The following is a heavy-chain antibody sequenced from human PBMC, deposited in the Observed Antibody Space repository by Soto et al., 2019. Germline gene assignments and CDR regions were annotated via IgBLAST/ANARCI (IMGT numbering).Heavy chain of an antibody. Sequence: ETQSLTCFVSDYYITAGGDYWSWIRQHPGKGLEWIGCIYYSGSTNYNPSLKSRVTISVDTSKNQFSLKLSSVTAADTAVYYCARAEDWFDPWGQGTLVTVSS. CDR2: IYYSGST. CDR1: DYYITAGGDY. V-gene: IGHV4-61*08. J-gene: IGHJ5*02. CDR3: ARAEDWFDP.